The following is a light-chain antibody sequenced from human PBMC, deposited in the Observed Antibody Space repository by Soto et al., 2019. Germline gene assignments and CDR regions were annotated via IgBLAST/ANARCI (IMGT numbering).Light chain of an antibody. CDR2: EGS. CDR1: SSDVWSYNL. CDR3: CSYAGSSTWV. J-gene: IGLJ3*02. V-gene: IGLV2-23*01. Sequence: QSALTQPASVSGSPGQSITISCTGTSSDVWSYNLVSWYQQHTGKAPKLMIYEGSKRRSGVSNRFSGSKSGNTASLTVSGLQAEDEADYYCCSYAGSSTWVFGGGTKLTVL.